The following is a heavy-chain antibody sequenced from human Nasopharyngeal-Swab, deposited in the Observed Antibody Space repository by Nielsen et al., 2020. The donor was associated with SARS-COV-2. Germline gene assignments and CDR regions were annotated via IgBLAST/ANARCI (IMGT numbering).Heavy chain of an antibody. CDR2: ISGSGVST. V-gene: IGHV3-23*02. Sequence: GESLKISCATSGFTFSSYAMGWVRQAPGKGLEWVSVISGSGVSTYYGDSVKGQFAISRDNSKSRLYLQMNSLKVEDTAIYYCAKKGQQWLADDAFDTWGQGTLVSISS. D-gene: IGHD6-19*01. CDR1: GFTFSSYA. J-gene: IGHJ3*02. CDR3: AKKGQQWLADDAFDT.